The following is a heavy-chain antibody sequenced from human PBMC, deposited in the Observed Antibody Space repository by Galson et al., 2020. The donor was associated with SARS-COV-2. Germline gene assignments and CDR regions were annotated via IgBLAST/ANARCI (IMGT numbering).Heavy chain of an antibody. V-gene: IGHV3-30-3*01. CDR2: ISYDGSNK. CDR3: ARDHSPDYYDSSGYSYYFDY. J-gene: IGHJ4*02. Sequence: TGGSLRLSCAASGFTFSSYAMHWVRQAPGKGLEWVAVISYDGSNKYYADSEKGRFTISRDNSKNTLYLQMNSLRAEDTAVYYCARDHSPDYYDSSGYSYYFDYWGQGTLVTVSS. D-gene: IGHD3-22*01. CDR1: GFTFSSYA.